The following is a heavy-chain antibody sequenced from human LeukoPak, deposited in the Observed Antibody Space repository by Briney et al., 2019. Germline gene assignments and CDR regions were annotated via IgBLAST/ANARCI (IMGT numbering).Heavy chain of an antibody. J-gene: IGHJ6*03. CDR2: IHPRDPDT. Sequence: PGESLKISCRGSGFSFTSYWIGWVRQKPGTGLEWMGIIHPRDPDTQYRPSFQGHVTISADKSSSTAFPQWSSLKPSDTGIYYCARRTASAYYLDLWGKGTTVTVSS. CDR3: ARRTASAYYLDL. D-gene: IGHD5-18*01. CDR1: GFSFTSYW. V-gene: IGHV5-51*01.